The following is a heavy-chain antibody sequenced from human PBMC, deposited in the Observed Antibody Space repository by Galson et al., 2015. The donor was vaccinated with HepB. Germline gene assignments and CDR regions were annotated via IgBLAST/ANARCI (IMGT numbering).Heavy chain of an antibody. V-gene: IGHV3-15*01. J-gene: IGHJ6*02. CDR1: GFTFSNAW. Sequence: SLRLSCAASGFTFSNAWMSWVRQAPGKGLEWVGRIKSKTDGGTTDYAAPVKGRFTISRDDSKNTLYLQMNSLKTEDTAVYYCTTDAVVVVAATRKRNFFYYGMDVWGQGTTVTVSS. D-gene: IGHD2-15*01. CDR3: TTDAVVVVAATRKRNFFYYGMDV. CDR2: IKSKTDGGTT.